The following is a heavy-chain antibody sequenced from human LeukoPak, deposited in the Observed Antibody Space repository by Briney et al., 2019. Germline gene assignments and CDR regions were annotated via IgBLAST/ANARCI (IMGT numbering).Heavy chain of an antibody. CDR3: ARRKASGYSSGWHFDY. J-gene: IGHJ4*02. CDR1: GFTFSSYG. V-gene: IGHV3-23*01. D-gene: IGHD6-19*01. CDR2: ISGSGGST. Sequence: QSGGTLRLSCAASGFTFSSYGMSWVRQAPGKGLEWVSAISGSGGSTYYADSVKGRFTISRDNSKNTLYLQMNSLRAEDTAVYYCARRKASGYSSGWHFDYWGQGTLVTVSS.